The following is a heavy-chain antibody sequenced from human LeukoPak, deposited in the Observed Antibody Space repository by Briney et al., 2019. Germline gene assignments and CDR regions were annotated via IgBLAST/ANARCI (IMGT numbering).Heavy chain of an antibody. J-gene: IGHJ4*02. CDR1: GFTFSSYS. Sequence: PGGSLRLSCAASGFTFSSYSMNWVRQAPGKGLEWVSAISGSGGSTYYADSVKGRFTISRDNSKNTLYLQMNSLRAEDTAVYYCAKGGDSSGYLFDYWGQGTLVTVSS. CDR2: ISGSGGST. CDR3: AKGGDSSGYLFDY. V-gene: IGHV3-23*01. D-gene: IGHD3-22*01.